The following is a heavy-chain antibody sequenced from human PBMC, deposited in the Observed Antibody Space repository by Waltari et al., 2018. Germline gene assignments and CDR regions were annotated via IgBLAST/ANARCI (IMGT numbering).Heavy chain of an antibody. CDR1: GYTRTELS. CDR3: ATNPTDIYQGSAVAGFDY. V-gene: IGHV1-24*01. J-gene: IGHJ4*02. D-gene: IGHD6-19*01. Sequence: QVQLVQSGAEVKKPGASVKVPCKVSGYTRTELSMHWVRQAPGTGLEWMGGFDPEDGETIYAQKFQGRVTMTEDTSTDTAYMELSSLRSEDTAVYYWATNPTDIYQGSAVAGFDYWGQGTLVTVSS. CDR2: FDPEDGET.